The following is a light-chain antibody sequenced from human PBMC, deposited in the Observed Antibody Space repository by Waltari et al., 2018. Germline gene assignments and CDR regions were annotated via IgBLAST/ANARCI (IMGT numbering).Light chain of an antibody. V-gene: IGKV3-11*01. CDR3: QQRSKSFT. Sequence: EIVLKQSPATLYLSPGDRATLPCRASQSISSYLAWYQQKPGQAPRLLIYDASTRATGIPARFSGSGSVTDFTLTISSLEPEDFAIYYCQQRSKSFTFGPGTKVDMK. CDR1: QSISSY. J-gene: IGKJ3*01. CDR2: DAS.